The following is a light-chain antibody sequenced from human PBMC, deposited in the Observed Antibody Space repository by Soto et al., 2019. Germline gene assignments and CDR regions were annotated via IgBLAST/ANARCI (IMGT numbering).Light chain of an antibody. CDR3: QHYDSSPTWT. V-gene: IGKV3-20*01. CDR2: GAS. Sequence: EIVLTQSPGTLSLSPGERATLSCRASQRVTSNYFAWYQQKPGQAPRLLIYGASSRATGFPDRFSGSGSGTDFTLTISRLEPEDVAVYYCQHYDSSPTWTFGQGTKVEIK. CDR1: QRVTSNY. J-gene: IGKJ1*01.